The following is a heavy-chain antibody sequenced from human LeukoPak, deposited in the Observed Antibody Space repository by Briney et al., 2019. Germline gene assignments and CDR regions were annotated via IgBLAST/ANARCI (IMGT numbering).Heavy chain of an antibody. D-gene: IGHD3-10*01. CDR1: GFTFSSYS. J-gene: IGHJ4*02. CDR2: ISSSSSYI. CDR3: APERGYYFDY. Sequence: GGSLRLSCPASGFTFSSYSMNWVRQAAGKGLEWVSSISSSSSYIYYADSVKGRFTISRDNAKNSLYLQMNSLRAEDTAVYYCAPERGYYFDYWGQGTLVTVSS. V-gene: IGHV3-21*01.